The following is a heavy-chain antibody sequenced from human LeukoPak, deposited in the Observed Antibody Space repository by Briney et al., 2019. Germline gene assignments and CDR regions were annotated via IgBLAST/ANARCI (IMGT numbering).Heavy chain of an antibody. D-gene: IGHD4-11*01. Sequence: SETLSLTCTVSDGSISSSYWSWIRQPAGKGLEWIGRIFISGSTNYNPSLKSRVTISVDKSKNQFSLKLTSVTAADTAVYYCAREGTTATSTRYYYTDVWGKGTSVTVSS. CDR3: AREGTTATSTRYYYTDV. J-gene: IGHJ6*03. V-gene: IGHV4-4*07. CDR2: IFISGST. CDR1: DGSISSSY.